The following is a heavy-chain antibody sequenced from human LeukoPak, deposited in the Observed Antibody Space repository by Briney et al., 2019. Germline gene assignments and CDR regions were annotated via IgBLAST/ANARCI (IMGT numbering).Heavy chain of an antibody. CDR1: GYTFSDCY. V-gene: IGHV1-69-2*01. Sequence: ASVKISCKSSGYTFSDCYIHWVRQAPGGGLQWLGRVDPEDAKAVYSENLQGRVTITADSFSDSTYMFLSSLTSEDTAFYYCATSGRSSLAFDVWGQGTVTVSS. D-gene: IGHD3-10*01. CDR2: VDPEDAKA. CDR3: ATSGRSSLAFDV. J-gene: IGHJ3*01.